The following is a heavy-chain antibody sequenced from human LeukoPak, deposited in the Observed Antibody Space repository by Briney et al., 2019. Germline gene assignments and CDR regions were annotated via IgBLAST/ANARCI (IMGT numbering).Heavy chain of an antibody. CDR3: ARDTYCSGGSCYSRTEWDYLDY. J-gene: IGHJ4*02. CDR2: IYYSGST. V-gene: IGHV4-39*07. D-gene: IGHD2-15*01. CDR1: GGSISSSSYY. Sequence: SETLSLTCTVSGGSISSSSYYWGWIRQPPGKGLEWIGSIYYSGSTYYNPSLKSRVTISVDTSKNQFSLKLSSVTAADTAVYYCARDTYCSGGSCYSRTEWDYLDYWGQGTLVTVSS.